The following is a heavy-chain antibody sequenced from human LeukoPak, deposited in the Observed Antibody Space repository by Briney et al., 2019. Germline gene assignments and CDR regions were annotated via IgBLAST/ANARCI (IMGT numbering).Heavy chain of an antibody. J-gene: IGHJ4*02. D-gene: IGHD5-12*01. CDR1: GYTFTSYA. CDR2: INAGNGNT. V-gene: IGHV1-3*01. CDR3: ARAYSRGYSGYDNEGY. Sequence: ASVKVSCKASGYTFTSYAMHWVRQAPGQRLEWMGWINAGNGNTKYSQKFQGRVTITRDTSASTAYMELSSLRSEDTAVYYCARAYSRGYSGYDNEGYWGQGTLVTVSS.